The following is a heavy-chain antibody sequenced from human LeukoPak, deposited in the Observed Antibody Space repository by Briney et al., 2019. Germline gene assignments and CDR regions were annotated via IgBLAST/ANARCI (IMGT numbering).Heavy chain of an antibody. CDR1: GFTLGSYA. CDR3: AKDGSYYFDY. Sequence: GGSLRLSCAASGFTLGSYAMTWVRQAPGKGLEWVSTISGGGGRTYYAAFVKGRFTIYRDNSKNTLYLQMNSLRAEDTAVYYCAKDGSYYFDYWGQGTLVTVSS. J-gene: IGHJ4*02. CDR2: ISGGGGRT. V-gene: IGHV3-23*01.